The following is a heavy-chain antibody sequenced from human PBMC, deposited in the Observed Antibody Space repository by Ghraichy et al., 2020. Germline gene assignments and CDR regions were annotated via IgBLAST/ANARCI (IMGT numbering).Heavy chain of an antibody. Sequence: ASVKVSCKASGYTFTSYGISWVRQAPGQGLEWMGWISAYNGNTNYAQKLQGRVTMTTDTSTSTAYMELRSLRSDDTAVYYCARDRGITMVRGVCGYWGQGTLVTVSS. D-gene: IGHD3-10*01. V-gene: IGHV1-18*01. CDR2: ISAYNGNT. CDR3: ARDRGITMVRGVCGY. CDR1: GYTFTSYG. J-gene: IGHJ4*02.